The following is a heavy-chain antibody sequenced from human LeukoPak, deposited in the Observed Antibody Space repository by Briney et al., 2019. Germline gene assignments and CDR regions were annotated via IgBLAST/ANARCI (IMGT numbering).Heavy chain of an antibody. CDR1: GYTFTSYG. J-gene: IGHJ4*02. Sequence: ASVKVSCKASGYTFTSYGISWVRQAPGQGLEWMGWISAYNGNTNYAQKLQGRVTMTTDTSTSTAYMELRSLRSDDTAVYYCARGYCSSTSCYPMGDNSYYFDYWGQGTLVTVSS. D-gene: IGHD2-2*01. V-gene: IGHV1-18*01. CDR3: ARGYCSSTSCYPMGDNSYYFDY. CDR2: ISAYNGNT.